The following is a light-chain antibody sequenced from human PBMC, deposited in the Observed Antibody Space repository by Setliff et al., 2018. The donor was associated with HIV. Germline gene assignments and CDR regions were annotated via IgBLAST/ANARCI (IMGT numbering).Light chain of an antibody. V-gene: IGLV2-14*01. J-gene: IGLJ1*01. CDR2: EVN. Sequence: QSALTQPASVSGSPGQSITISCTGSISNIGGYNFVSWYRQYPGEVPKLMIFEVNNRPSGVSNRFSGSKSGNTASLTISGLQPEDEADYYCSSYTNYNLAILGPGTKVTVL. CDR3: SSYTNYNLAI. CDR1: ISNIGGYNF.